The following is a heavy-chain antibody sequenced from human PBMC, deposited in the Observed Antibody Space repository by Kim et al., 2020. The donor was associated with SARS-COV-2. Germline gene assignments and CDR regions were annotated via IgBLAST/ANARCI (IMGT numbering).Heavy chain of an antibody. Sequence: SETLSLTCTVSGGSISSYYWSWIRQPPGKGLEWIGYIYYSGSTNYNPSLKSRVTISVDTSKNQFSLKLSSVTAADTAVYYCARHGSGWYRELDYWGQGTLVTVSS. V-gene: IGHV4-59*08. D-gene: IGHD6-19*01. J-gene: IGHJ4*02. CDR3: ARHGSGWYRELDY. CDR1: GGSISSYY. CDR2: IYYSGST.